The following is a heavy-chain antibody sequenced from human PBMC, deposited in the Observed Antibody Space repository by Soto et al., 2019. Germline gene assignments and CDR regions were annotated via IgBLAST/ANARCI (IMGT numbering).Heavy chain of an antibody. Sequence: SETLSLTCAVSGYSISSGYYWGWIRQPPGKGLEWIGSIYHSGSTNYNPSLKSRVTISVDTSKNQFSLKLSSVTAADTAVYYCARTMVGARAGYFDYWGRGTLVTVSS. CDR3: ARTMVGARAGYFDY. CDR2: IYHSGST. D-gene: IGHD1-26*01. J-gene: IGHJ4*02. V-gene: IGHV4-38-2*01. CDR1: GYSISSGYY.